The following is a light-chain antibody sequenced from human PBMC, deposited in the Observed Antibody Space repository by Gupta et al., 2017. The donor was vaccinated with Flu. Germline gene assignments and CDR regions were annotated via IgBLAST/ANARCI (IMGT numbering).Light chain of an antibody. J-gene: IGKJ2*01. CDR3: QQSDSTPYT. CDR1: QTMSTY. Sequence: PPSLSASVGDRVTITCRASQTMSTYLNWYQQKPGEAPNLLIYAASNLQSWVPSRFSGSGSGTDFTLTITSLQPEDFATYYCQQSDSTPYTFGQGTKLEIK. CDR2: AAS. V-gene: IGKV1-39*01.